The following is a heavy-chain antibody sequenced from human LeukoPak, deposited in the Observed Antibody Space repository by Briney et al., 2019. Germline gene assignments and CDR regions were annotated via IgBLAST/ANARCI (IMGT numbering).Heavy chain of an antibody. J-gene: IGHJ4*02. V-gene: IGHV3-30*02. Sequence: PGGSLRLSCAASGFTFSSYGMHWVRQAPGKGLEWVAFIRYDGSNKYYADSVRGRFTISRDNANDSLYLQMDSLRAEDTAIYYCATLRWGSGLYAGDYWGQGTLVTVSS. D-gene: IGHD6-19*01. CDR2: IRYDGSNK. CDR3: ATLRWGSGLYAGDY. CDR1: GFTFSSYG.